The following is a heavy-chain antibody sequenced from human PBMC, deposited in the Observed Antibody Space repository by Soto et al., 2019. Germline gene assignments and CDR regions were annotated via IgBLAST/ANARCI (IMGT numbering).Heavy chain of an antibody. J-gene: IGHJ6*02. CDR2: INPSGDRT. V-gene: IGHV1-46*01. CDR3: ARPKAVAGTIGMDV. D-gene: IGHD6-19*01. CDR1: GFTFTSYY. Sequence: QVQLVQSGAEVKKPGASVKVSCKASGFTFTSYYMHWVRQAPGQGLEWMGIINPSGDRTTYAQKFQGRVTMTRDTSTSTVYMELSSLRSEDTAVYYCARPKAVAGTIGMDVWGQGTTVTVSS.